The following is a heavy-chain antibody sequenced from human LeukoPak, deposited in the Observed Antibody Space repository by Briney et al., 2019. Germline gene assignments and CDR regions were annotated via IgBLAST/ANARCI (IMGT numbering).Heavy chain of an antibody. V-gene: IGHV4-59*08. CDR3: ARHCCSGPAKRVFDI. CDR1: GGSISSYY. J-gene: IGHJ3*02. D-gene: IGHD2-15*01. CDR2: ISYSGNT. Sequence: SETLSLTCIVSGGSISSYYWSWIRQPPGKGLEWIGTISYSGNTDYNPSLRSRVTISVDTTNNQFSLRLGSVTAADTAVYHCARHCCSGPAKRVFDIWGQGTMVTVSS.